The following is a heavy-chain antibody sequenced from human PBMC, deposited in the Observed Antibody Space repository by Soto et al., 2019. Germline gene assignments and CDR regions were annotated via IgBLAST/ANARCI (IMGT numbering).Heavy chain of an antibody. J-gene: IGHJ4*02. CDR1: GFIFSNYG. CDR2: VSYDGSNK. Sequence: GGSLRLSCVSSGFIFSNYGMHWVRQAPGKGLEWVAVVSYDGSNKYYADSLKGRFTISRDNSKNTLYLQINSLRAEDTAVYYCAKDDRSGTTSYFDYWGQGTLVTVSS. V-gene: IGHV3-30*18. CDR3: AKDDRSGTTSYFDY. D-gene: IGHD1-1*01.